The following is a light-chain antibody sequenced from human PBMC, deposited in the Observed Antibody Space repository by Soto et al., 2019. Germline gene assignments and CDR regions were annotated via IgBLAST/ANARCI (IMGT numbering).Light chain of an antibody. Sequence: QSALTQPASVSGSPGQSITISCTGTSSDVGGYNYVSWYQQHPGKAPKLMIYEVGNRPSGVSNRFSGSKSGNTASLTISGRQDEEEDDYYCSTYKSSGNDYVFGTGTKLTVL. CDR1: SSDVGGYNY. V-gene: IGLV2-14*01. J-gene: IGLJ1*01. CDR2: EVG. CDR3: STYKSSGNDYV.